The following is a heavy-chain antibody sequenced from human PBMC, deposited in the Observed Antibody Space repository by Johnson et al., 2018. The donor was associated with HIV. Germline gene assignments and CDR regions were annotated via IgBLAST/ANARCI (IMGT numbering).Heavy chain of an antibody. J-gene: IGHJ1*01. Sequence: VQLVESGGGVVQPGRSLRLSCAASGFTFSSYGMHWVRQAPGKGLEWVAVISYDGSNKYYADSVKGRFTISRDNSKNTLYLQMNSLRAEDTAVYYCASSAPGLLGLRWAMWG. V-gene: IGHV3-30*03. CDR2: ISYDGSNK. D-gene: IGHD3-10*01. CDR1: GFTFSSYG. CDR3: ASSAPGLLGLRWAM.